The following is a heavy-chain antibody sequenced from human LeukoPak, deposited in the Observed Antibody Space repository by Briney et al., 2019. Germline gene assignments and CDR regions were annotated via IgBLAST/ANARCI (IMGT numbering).Heavy chain of an antibody. CDR1: GYTLTELS. CDR3: ATAKGSMAGANWYFDL. D-gene: IGHD6-25*01. CDR2: FDPEDGEI. Sequence: ASVKVSCKVSGYTLTELSMHWVRQAPGKGLEWMGGFDPEDGEIIYAQKFQGRVTMTEDTSTDTAYMELSSLRAEDTGVYHCATAKGSMAGANWYFDLWGRGTLVTVSS. V-gene: IGHV1-24*01. J-gene: IGHJ2*01.